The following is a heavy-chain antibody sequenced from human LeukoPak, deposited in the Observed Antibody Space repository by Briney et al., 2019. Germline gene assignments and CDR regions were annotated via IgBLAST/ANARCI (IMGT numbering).Heavy chain of an antibody. Sequence: GRSLRLSCAASGFTFSSYSMNWVRQAPGKGLEWVSYISSSSSTIYYADSVKGRFTISRDNAKNSLYLQMNSLRAEDTAVYYCARVLRGFGEENDYWGQGTLVTVSS. CDR1: GFTFSSYS. CDR2: ISSSSSTI. D-gene: IGHD3-10*01. V-gene: IGHV3-48*01. CDR3: ARVLRGFGEENDY. J-gene: IGHJ4*02.